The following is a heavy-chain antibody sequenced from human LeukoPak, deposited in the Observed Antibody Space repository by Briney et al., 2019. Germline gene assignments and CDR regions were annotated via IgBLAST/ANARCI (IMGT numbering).Heavy chain of an antibody. CDR1: GFIFSNYA. Sequence: GGSLRLSCATSGFIFSNYAVNWVRQAPGKGLEWVSIISGSGDTTYYAGSVKGRFTISRENAKNSLYLQMNSLTAGDTALYYCIRGGSPEAFDIWGQGTMVTVSS. V-gene: IGHV3-23*01. D-gene: IGHD3-16*01. CDR3: IRGGSPEAFDI. CDR2: ISGSGDTT. J-gene: IGHJ3*02.